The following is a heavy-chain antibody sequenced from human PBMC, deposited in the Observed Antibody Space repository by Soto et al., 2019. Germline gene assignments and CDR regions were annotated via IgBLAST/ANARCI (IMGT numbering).Heavy chain of an antibody. V-gene: IGHV6-1*01. D-gene: IGHD7-27*01. Sequence: SQTLSLTCAISGDSVSSNSASWNLIRQSPSRGLEWLGRTYYRSKWYNDYAVSVKSRITINPDTSKNQFSLQLNSVTPEDTAVYYCARDPSLGLGNGYGMDVWGQGTTVTVSS. CDR2: TYYRSKWYN. CDR1: GDSVSSNSAS. CDR3: ARDPSLGLGNGYGMDV. J-gene: IGHJ6*02.